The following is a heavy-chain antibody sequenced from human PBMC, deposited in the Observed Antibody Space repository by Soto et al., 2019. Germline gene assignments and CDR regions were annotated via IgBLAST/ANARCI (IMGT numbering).Heavy chain of an antibody. CDR1: GASIISSSYY. Sequence: SETLSLTCTVSGASIISSSYYWGWIRQPPGQGLEWIGSINYSGSTYYNPSLKSRVTISADTSKNQFSLKLRSVTAADTAVYYCARERLAVAGKGGWFDPWGQETLVTVSS. CDR3: ARERLAVAGKGGWFDP. V-gene: IGHV4-39*02. CDR2: INYSGST. D-gene: IGHD6-19*01. J-gene: IGHJ5*02.